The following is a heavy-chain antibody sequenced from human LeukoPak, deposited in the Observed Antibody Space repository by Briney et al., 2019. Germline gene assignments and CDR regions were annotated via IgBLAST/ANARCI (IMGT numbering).Heavy chain of an antibody. V-gene: IGHV1-46*01. Sequence: ASVKVSCKASGYTFTSYYMHWVRQAPGQGLEWMGIINPSGGSTSYAQKFQGRVTMTRDTSTSTVYMELSSLRSEDTAVYYCARDLGTVTTSDNFGCWGQGTLVTVSS. J-gene: IGHJ4*02. CDR1: GYTFTSYY. CDR3: ARDLGTVTTSDNFGC. CDR2: INPSGGST. D-gene: IGHD4-17*01.